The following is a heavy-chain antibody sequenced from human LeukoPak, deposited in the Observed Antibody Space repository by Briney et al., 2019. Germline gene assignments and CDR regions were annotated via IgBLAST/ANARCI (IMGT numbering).Heavy chain of an antibody. J-gene: IGHJ4*02. CDR1: GFTFSSYG. D-gene: IGHD6-13*01. CDR2: ISYDGSNK. Sequence: GGSLRLSCAASGFTFSSYGMHWVRQAPGKGLEWVAVISYDGSNKYYADSVKGRFTISRDNSKNTLYLQMNSLRAEDTAVYYCAKLGDSGSWSPSFDYWGQGTLVTVSS. CDR3: AKLGDSGSWSPSFDY. V-gene: IGHV3-30*18.